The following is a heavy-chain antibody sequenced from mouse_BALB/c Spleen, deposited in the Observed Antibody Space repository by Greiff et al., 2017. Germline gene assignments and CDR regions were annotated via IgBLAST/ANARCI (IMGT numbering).Heavy chain of an antibody. CDR2: INPGSGGT. CDR1: GYAFTNYL. J-gene: IGHJ2*01. V-gene: IGHV1-54*03. Sequence: ESGAELVRPGTSVKVSCKASGYAFTNYLIEWVKQRPGQGLEWIGVINPGSGGTNYNEKFKGKATLTADKSSSTAYMQLSSLTSDDSAVYFCARSDGYSYYFDYWGQGTTLTVSS. CDR3: ARSDGYSYYFDY. D-gene: IGHD2-3*01.